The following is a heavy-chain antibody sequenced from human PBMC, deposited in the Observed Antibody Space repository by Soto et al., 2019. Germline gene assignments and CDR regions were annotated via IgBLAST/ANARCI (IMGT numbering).Heavy chain of an antibody. CDR2: MNPNSGKT. D-gene: IGHD1-26*01. CDR1: GYTFTSYD. J-gene: IGHJ4*02. V-gene: IGHV1-8*01. CDR3: GREKVGGNDY. Sequence: QMQLVQSGAEVKKPGASVKVSCKASGYTFTSYDINWVRQATGQGLEWMGWMNPNSGKTGYAQKFQGRVTMTRNSATSKAYMELSSLGSEDAAEYYCGREKVGGNDYWGQGTRVNVSS.